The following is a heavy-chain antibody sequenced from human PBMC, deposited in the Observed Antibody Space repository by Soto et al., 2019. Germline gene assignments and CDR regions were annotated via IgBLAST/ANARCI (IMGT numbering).Heavy chain of an antibody. D-gene: IGHD6-19*01. CDR2: IKQEGSEK. CDR3: ARWAGFGEDY. J-gene: IGHJ4*02. V-gene: IGHV3-7*01. Sequence: EVQLVESGGGLVQSGGSLRLSCTASGFTFSSYWMSWVRQAPGKGLEWVANIKQEGSEKYYVDSVKGRFTISRDNAKSSLSLQMNSLRVEDTAVYYCARWAGFGEDYWGQGTLVTVSS. CDR1: GFTFSSYW.